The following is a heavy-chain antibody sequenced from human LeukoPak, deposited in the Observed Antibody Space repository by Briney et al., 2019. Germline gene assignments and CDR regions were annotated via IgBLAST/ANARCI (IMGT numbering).Heavy chain of an antibody. J-gene: IGHJ3*02. V-gene: IGHV4-61*02. CDR1: GGSISSGSYY. CDR3: ARDYYDSSGYYYRYNAFDI. Sequence: SQTLSLTCTVSGGSISSGSYYWSWIRQPAGKGLEWIGRIYTSGSTNYNPSLKSRVTISVDTSKNQFSLKLSSVTAADTAVYYCARDYYDSSGYYYRYNAFDIWGQGTVVTVSS. D-gene: IGHD3-22*01. CDR2: IYTSGST.